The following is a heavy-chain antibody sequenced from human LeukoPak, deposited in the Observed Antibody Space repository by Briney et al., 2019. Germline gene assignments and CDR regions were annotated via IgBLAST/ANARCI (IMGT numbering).Heavy chain of an antibody. CDR1: GGSFSGYY. Sequence: PSETLSLTCAVYGGSFSGYYWSWIRQPPGKGLEWIGKINHSGSTNYSPSLKSRVTISVDTSKNQFSLKLSSVTAADTAVYYCAKKGGAARYYYYYMDVWGKGTTVTVSS. J-gene: IGHJ6*03. CDR2: INHSGST. D-gene: IGHD6-6*01. CDR3: AKKGGAARYYYYYMDV. V-gene: IGHV4-34*01.